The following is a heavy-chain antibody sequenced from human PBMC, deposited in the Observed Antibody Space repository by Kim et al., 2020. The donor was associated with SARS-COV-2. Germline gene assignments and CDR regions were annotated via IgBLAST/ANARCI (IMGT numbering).Heavy chain of an antibody. Sequence: GGSLRLSCAASGFTFSSYWMSWVRQAPGKGLEWVANIKQDGSEKYYVDSVKGRFTISRDNAKNSLYLQMNSLRAEDTAVYYCARGGSSDPLYYFDYWGQGTLVTVSS. D-gene: IGHD2-15*01. CDR1: GFTFSSYW. CDR3: ARGGSSDPLYYFDY. J-gene: IGHJ4*02. V-gene: IGHV3-7*03. CDR2: IKQDGSEK.